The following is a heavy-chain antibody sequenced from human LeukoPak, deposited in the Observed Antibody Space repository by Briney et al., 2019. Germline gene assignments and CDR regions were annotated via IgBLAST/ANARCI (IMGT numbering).Heavy chain of an antibody. D-gene: IGHD1-1*01. CDR2: INHSGIT. V-gene: IGHV4-34*01. CDR1: GGSFSEYY. CDR3: AREGVGPSGGTGY. J-gene: IGHJ4*02. Sequence: PSETLSLTCAVYGGSFSEYYWSWIRQPPGKGLEWIGEINHSGITNYNSSLKSRVTISVDTSKHQFSLKLSSVTAADTAVYYCAREGVGPSGGTGYWGQGILVTVS.